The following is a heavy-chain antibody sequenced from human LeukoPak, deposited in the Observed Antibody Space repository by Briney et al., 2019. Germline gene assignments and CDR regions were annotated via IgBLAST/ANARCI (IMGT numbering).Heavy chain of an antibody. Sequence: GASVKVSCKASGYTFTGYYMHWVRQAPGQGLEWMGRINPNSGGTGYAQKFQGRVTITRNTSISTAYMELSSLRSEDTAVYYCARGPITGTPFRYYYMDVWGKGTTVTVSS. J-gene: IGHJ6*03. CDR3: ARGPITGTPFRYYYMDV. V-gene: IGHV1-8*03. CDR2: INPNSGGT. CDR1: GYTFTGYY. D-gene: IGHD1/OR15-1a*01.